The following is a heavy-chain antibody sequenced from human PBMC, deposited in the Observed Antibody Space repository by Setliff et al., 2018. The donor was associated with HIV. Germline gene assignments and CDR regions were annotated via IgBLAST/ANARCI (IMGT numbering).Heavy chain of an antibody. CDR1: GFIFSSHW. J-gene: IGHJ4*02. CDR3: ARYLWSNAPRDY. V-gene: IGHV3-7*01. Sequence: GGSLRLSCAASGFIFSSHWMSWVRQTAGKGLEWVANINQDGTEKYYLDSVKGRFTISRDNAKNSLFLQMNSLRAEDTAVYYCARYLWSNAPRDYWGQGTLVTAPQ. CDR2: INQDGTEK. D-gene: IGHD1-1*01.